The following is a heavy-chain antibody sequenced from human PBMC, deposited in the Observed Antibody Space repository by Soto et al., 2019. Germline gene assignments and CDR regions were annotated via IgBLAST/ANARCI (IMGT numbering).Heavy chain of an antibody. Sequence: QVQLQESGPGLVKHSQTLSLTCTVSGGSISSGGYYWSWIRQHPGKGLEWIGYIYYSGSTYYNPSLKSRVTISVDTSKDQFSLKLSSVTAADTAVYYCARGRGYYDSSGYPGRAFDIWGQGTKVTV. CDR2: IYYSGST. J-gene: IGHJ3*02. V-gene: IGHV4-31*03. CDR3: ARGRGYYDSSGYPGRAFDI. CDR1: GGSISSGGYY. D-gene: IGHD3-22*01.